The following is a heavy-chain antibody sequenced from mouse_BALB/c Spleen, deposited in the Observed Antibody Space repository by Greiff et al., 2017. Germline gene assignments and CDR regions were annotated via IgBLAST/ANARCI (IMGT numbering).Heavy chain of an antibody. V-gene: IGHV5-6*01. CDR2: ISSGGSYT. CDR1: GFTFSSYG. J-gene: IGHJ3*01. Sequence: EVQRVESGGDLVKPGGSLKLSCAASGFTFSSYGMSWVRQTPDKRLEWVATISSGGSYTYYPDSVKGRFTISRDNAKNTLYLQMSSLKSEDTAMYYCARQRAGSSYPAWFAYWGQGTLVTVSA. CDR3: ARQRAGSSYPAWFAY. D-gene: IGHD1-1*01.